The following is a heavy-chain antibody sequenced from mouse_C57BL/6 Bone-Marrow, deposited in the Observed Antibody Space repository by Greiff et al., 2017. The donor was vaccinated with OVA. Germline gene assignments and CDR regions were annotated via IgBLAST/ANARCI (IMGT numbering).Heavy chain of an antibody. J-gene: IGHJ3*01. V-gene: IGHV1-72*01. CDR3: ARSTGGGWFAY. CDR1: GYTFTSYW. Sequence: QVQLQQPGAELVKPGASVKMSCKASGYTFTSYWITWVKQRPGQGLEWIGRIDPNSGGTKYNEKFKSKATLTVDKPSSTAYMQLSSLTSEDSAVYYCARSTGGGWFAYWGQGTLVTVSA. CDR2: IDPNSGGT.